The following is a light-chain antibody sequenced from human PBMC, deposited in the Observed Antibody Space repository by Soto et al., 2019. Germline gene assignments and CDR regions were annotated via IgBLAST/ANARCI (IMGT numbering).Light chain of an antibody. V-gene: IGKV3-15*01. CDR3: RQYNNWPSFT. Sequence: EIVMTQSPAALSVSPGERATLSCRASQSVSSNLAWYQQKPGQAPRLLIYGASTRATGIPVRFSGSGSGTEFTLTISSLQSEDFAVYYCRQYNNWPSFTFGTGTKGDIK. CDR2: GAS. J-gene: IGKJ3*01. CDR1: QSVSSN.